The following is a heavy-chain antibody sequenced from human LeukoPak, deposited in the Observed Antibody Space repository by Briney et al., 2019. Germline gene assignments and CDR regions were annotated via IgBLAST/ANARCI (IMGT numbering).Heavy chain of an antibody. Sequence: GGSLRLSCAVSGFTFSSYGMHWVRQAPGKGLEWVSAISGSGGSTYYADSVKGRFTISRDNSKNTLYLQMNSLRAEDTAVYYCAKGSPYYDILTGYLKGSPPDYWGQGTLVTVSS. D-gene: IGHD3-9*01. J-gene: IGHJ4*02. V-gene: IGHV3-23*01. CDR3: AKGSPYYDILTGYLKGSPPDY. CDR1: GFTFSSYG. CDR2: ISGSGGST.